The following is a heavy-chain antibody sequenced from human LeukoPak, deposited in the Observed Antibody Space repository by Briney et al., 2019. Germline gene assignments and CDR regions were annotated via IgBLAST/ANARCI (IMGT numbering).Heavy chain of an antibody. Sequence: PSETLSLTCTVSGGSISSYYWSWIRQPPGKGLEWIGYIYYSGSTNYNPSLKSRVTISVDTSKNQFSLKLSSVTAADTAVYYCARESWNDNYYYYMDVWGKGTTVTISS. J-gene: IGHJ6*03. V-gene: IGHV4-59*01. CDR3: ARESWNDNYYYYMDV. CDR1: GGSISSYY. CDR2: IYYSGST. D-gene: IGHD1-1*01.